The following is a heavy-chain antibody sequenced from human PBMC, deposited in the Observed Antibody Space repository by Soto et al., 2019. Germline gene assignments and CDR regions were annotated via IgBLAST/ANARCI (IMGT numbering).Heavy chain of an antibody. CDR2: ISAYNGNT. V-gene: IGHV1-18*01. CDR1: GDSITSYG. D-gene: IGHD1-26*01. J-gene: IGHJ4*02. CDR3: ARDPGVGATIDY. Sequence: ASVKLSCKACGDSITSYGISWVRQAPRQGLEWMGWISAYNGNTNYAQKLQGRVTMTTDTSTSTAYMELRSLRSDDTAVYYCARDPGVGATIDYWGQGTLVTVSS.